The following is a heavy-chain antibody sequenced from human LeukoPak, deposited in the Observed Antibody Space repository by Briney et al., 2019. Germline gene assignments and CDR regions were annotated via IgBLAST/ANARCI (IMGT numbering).Heavy chain of an antibody. CDR3: ARRAGITMIVVGVQDAFDI. V-gene: IGHV3-30-3*01. CDR2: ISYDGSNK. J-gene: IGHJ3*02. CDR1: GFTFSSYA. D-gene: IGHD3-22*01. Sequence: GGSLRLSCAASGFTFSSYAMHGVRQAPGKGLERVAVISYDGSNKYYADSVKGRFTISRDNSKNTLYLQMNSLRAEDTAVYYCARRAGITMIVVGVQDAFDIWGQGTMVTVSS.